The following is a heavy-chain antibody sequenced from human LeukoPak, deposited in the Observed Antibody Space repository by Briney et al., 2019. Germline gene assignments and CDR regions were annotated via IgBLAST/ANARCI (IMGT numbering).Heavy chain of an antibody. V-gene: IGHV3-21*01. D-gene: IGHD3-3*01. CDR1: GFTFSSYS. Sequence: GGSLRLSCAASGFTFSSYSMNWVRPAPGKGLEWVSSISSSSSYIYYADSVKGRFTISRDNAKNSLYLQMNSLRAEDTAVYYCAQEGDFWSGYYTYWGQGTLVTVSS. J-gene: IGHJ4*02. CDR2: ISSSSSYI. CDR3: AQEGDFWSGYYTY.